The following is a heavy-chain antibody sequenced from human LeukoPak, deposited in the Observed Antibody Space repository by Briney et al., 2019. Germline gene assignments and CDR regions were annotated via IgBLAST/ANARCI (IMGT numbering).Heavy chain of an antibody. CDR1: GGSFSGYY. CDR2: INHSGST. Sequence: KPSETLSLTCAVYGGSFSGYYWSWIRPPPGEGLEWIGEINHSGSTNYNPSLKSRVTISVDTSKNQFSLKLSSVTAADTAVYYCARMGGYGRWLRPGAVGYWGQGTLVTVSS. J-gene: IGHJ4*02. D-gene: IGHD5-12*01. V-gene: IGHV4-34*01. CDR3: ARMGGYGRWLRPGAVGY.